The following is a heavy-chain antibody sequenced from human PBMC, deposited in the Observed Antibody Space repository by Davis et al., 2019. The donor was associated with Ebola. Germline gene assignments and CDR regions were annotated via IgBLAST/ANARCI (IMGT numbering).Heavy chain of an antibody. J-gene: IGHJ5*02. CDR3: ARGGPYDILTGLGFDP. Sequence: GESLKISCAASGFTFSSYGMHWVRQAPGKGLEWVAVISYDGSNKYYADSVKGRFTISRDNSKNTLYLQMNSLRAEDTAVYYCARGGPYDILTGLGFDPWGQGTLVTVSS. D-gene: IGHD3-9*01. CDR2: ISYDGSNK. V-gene: IGHV3-30*03. CDR1: GFTFSSYG.